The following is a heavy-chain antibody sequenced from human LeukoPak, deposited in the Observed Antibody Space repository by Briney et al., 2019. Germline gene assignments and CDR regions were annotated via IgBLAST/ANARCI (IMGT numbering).Heavy chain of an antibody. CDR2: IDPNSGVT. J-gene: IGHJ4*02. Sequence: GASVKVSCKASGNTLTDRYMHWVRQAPGQGLEWMGWIDPNSGVTTYAQKFQGRVSLTRDTSISTAYMELSSLTYDDTAIYYCARAVHWTYHSWGQGTLVTVSS. D-gene: IGHD1-7*01. CDR1: GNTLTDRY. CDR3: ARAVHWTYHS. V-gene: IGHV1-2*02.